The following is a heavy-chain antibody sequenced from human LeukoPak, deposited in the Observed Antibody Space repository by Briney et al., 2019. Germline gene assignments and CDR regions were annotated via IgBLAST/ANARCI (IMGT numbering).Heavy chain of an antibody. D-gene: IGHD5-12*01. V-gene: IGHV4-34*01. J-gene: IGHJ4*02. Sequence: GSLRLSCAASGFTFSSYGMTWVRQAPGKGLEWVGEINHSGSTNYNPSLKSRVTISVDTSKNQFSLKLSSVTAADTAVYYCARHKGRGYALSGGFFDYWGQGTLVTVSS. CDR2: INHSGST. CDR1: GFTFSSYG. CDR3: ARHKGRGYALSGGFFDY.